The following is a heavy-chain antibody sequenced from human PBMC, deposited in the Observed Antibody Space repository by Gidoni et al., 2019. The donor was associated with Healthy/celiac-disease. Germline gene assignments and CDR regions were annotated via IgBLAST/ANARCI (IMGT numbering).Heavy chain of an antibody. J-gene: IGHJ5*02. V-gene: IGHV3-21*01. CDR3: ARHPKARRGFDP. CDR2: ISSSSSYI. Sequence: EVQLVESGGGLVKPGGSLRLSCAASGFTFSSYSMNWVRQAPGKGLEWVSSISSSSSYIYYADSVKGRFTISRDNAKNSLYLQMNSLRAEDTAVYYCARHPKARRGFDPWGQGTLVTVSS. CDR1: GFTFSSYS.